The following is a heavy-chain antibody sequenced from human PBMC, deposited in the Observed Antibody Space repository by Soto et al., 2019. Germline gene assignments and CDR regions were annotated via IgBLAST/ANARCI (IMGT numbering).Heavy chain of an antibody. CDR2: IYYSGST. CDR1: GGSISSYY. J-gene: IGHJ4*02. V-gene: IGHV4-59*01. D-gene: IGHD3-16*01. Sequence: PSETLSLTCTVSGGSISSYYWSWIRQPPGKGLEWIGYIYYSGSTNYNPSLKSRVTISVDTSKNQFSLKLSSVTAADTAVYYCARYYDYIWGSYTLDYWGQGTLVTVSS. CDR3: ARYYDYIWGSYTLDY.